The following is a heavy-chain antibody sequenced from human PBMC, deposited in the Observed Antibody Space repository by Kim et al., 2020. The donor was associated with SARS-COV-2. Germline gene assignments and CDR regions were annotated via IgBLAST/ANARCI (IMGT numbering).Heavy chain of an antibody. CDR3: ATIRDGYNAYYYYGMDV. CDR2: NTPLFGSA. J-gene: IGHJ6*02. V-gene: IGHV1-69*13. CDR1: GGTFSSYA. D-gene: IGHD5-12*01. Sequence: SVKVSCKASGGTFSSYAFTWVRQAPGQGLEWVGGNTPLFGSANYAQKFRGRVKITADESTSTAYMELSSLRSGDTAIYYCATIRDGYNAYYYYGMDVWGQGTTVTVSS.